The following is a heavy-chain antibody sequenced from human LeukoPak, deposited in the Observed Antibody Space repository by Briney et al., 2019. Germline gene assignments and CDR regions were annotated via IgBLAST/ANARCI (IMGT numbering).Heavy chain of an antibody. CDR2: ISSSSSYI. CDR3: ARGRPSGYSYGYLYY. CDR1: GFTFSSYS. D-gene: IGHD5-18*01. V-gene: IGHV3-21*01. Sequence: GGSLRLSCAASGFTFSSYSMNWVRQAPGKGLEWVSSISSSSSYIYYADSVKGRFTISRDNAKNSLYLQMKSLRAEDTAVYYCARGRPSGYSYGYLYYWGQGTLVTVSS. J-gene: IGHJ4*02.